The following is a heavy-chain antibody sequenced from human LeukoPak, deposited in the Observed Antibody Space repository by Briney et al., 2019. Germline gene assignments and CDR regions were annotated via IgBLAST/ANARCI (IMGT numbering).Heavy chain of an antibody. D-gene: IGHD5-18*01. CDR2: IYYSGST. V-gene: IGHV4-59*06. CDR1: GGSISSYY. Sequence: PSETLSLTCTVSGGSISSYYWSWIRQPPGKGLEWIGYIYYSGSTYYNPSLKSRVTISVDTSKNQFSLKLSSVTAADTAVYYCARDRSVDTAMVYYFDYWGQGTLVTVSS. CDR3: ARDRSVDTAMVYYFDY. J-gene: IGHJ4*02.